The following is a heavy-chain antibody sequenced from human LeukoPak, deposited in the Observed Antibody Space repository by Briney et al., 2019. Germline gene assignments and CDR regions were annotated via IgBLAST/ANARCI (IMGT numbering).Heavy chain of an antibody. CDR3: AREGPIEDNYYYYYMDV. Sequence: SETLSLTCAVYGGSFSGYYWSWIRQPPGKGLEWIGEINPSGSTNYNSSLKRRVTISVDTSKNQFSLKLSSVTAEDTAVYYCAREGPIEDNYYYYYMDVWGKGTTVTVSS. J-gene: IGHJ6*03. V-gene: IGHV4-34*01. CDR2: INPSGST. CDR1: GGSFSGYY.